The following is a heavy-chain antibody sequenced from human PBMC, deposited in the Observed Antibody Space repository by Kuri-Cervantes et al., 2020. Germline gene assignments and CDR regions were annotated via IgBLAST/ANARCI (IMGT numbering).Heavy chain of an antibody. CDR3: ARVHYDSSGLTGYLDY. D-gene: IGHD3-22*01. CDR2: MNPNSGNT. CDR1: GYTFTSYD. V-gene: IGHV1-8*02. J-gene: IGHJ4*02. Sequence: ASVKVSCKASGYTFTSYDINWVRQATGQGLEWMGWMNPNSGNTGYAQKFQGRVTMTRNTSISTAYMELRSLRSDDTAVYYCARVHYDSSGLTGYLDYWGQGTLVTVSS.